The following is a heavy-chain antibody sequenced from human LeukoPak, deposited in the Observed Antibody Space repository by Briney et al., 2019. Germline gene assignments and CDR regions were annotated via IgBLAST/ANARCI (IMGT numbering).Heavy chain of an antibody. V-gene: IGHV3-9*01. J-gene: IGHJ3*02. CDR3: AKGLGYGGPNDAFDI. D-gene: IGHD4-23*01. CDR2: ISWNSGSI. CDR1: GFTFDDYA. Sequence: QSGGSLRLSCAASGFTFDDYAMHWVRQAPGKGLEWVSGISWNSGSIGYADSVKGRFTISRDNAKNSLYLQMNSLRAEDTALYYCAKGLGYGGPNDAFDIWGQGTMVTVSS.